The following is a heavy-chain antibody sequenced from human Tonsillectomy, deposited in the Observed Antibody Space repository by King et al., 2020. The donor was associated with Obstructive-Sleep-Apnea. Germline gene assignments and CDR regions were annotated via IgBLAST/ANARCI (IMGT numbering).Heavy chain of an antibody. CDR2: IYYGWST. V-gene: IGHV4-4*02. CDR3: ARVLGGADYYYYAMDV. D-gene: IGHD2-15*01. CDR1: GGSFSSNNG. J-gene: IGHJ6*02. Sequence: VQLQESGPGLVKPSGTLSLTCAVSGGSFSSNNGWSCVRQPPGKGLEWVGEIYYGWSTNYNLSLNSRRSISMVKSKNQFSLKLRSVTAADTAVYYCARVLGGADYYYYAMDVWGQGTTVIISS.